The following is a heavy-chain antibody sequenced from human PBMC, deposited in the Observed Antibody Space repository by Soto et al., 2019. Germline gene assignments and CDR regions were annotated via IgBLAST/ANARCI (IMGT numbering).Heavy chain of an antibody. CDR1: GFTFRSYW. CDR2: INSDGSTI. J-gene: IGHJ4*02. CDR3: AGGPYGSGSYDY. D-gene: IGHD3-10*01. V-gene: IGHV3-74*01. Sequence: PGGSLRLSCAASGFTFRSYWMHWVRQAPGKGLVWVSRINSDGSTINYADSVKGRFTISRDNAKNTLYLQMNSLRVEDTAVYYCAGGPYGSGSYDYWGQGTLVTVSS.